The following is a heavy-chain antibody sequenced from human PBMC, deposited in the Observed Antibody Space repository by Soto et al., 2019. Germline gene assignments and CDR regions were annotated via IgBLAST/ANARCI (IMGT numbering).Heavy chain of an antibody. Sequence: SETLSLTCAVSGGSISSSNWWSWVRQPPGKGLEWIGEIYHSGSTNYNPSLKSRVTISVDKSKNQFSLKLSSVTAADTAVYSCSIHSGYCSGSSCYGYYTMDVWGQGTTVTVSS. V-gene: IGHV4-4*02. CDR3: SIHSGYCSGSSCYGYYTMDV. D-gene: IGHD2-2*01. CDR2: IYHSGST. CDR1: GGSISSSNW. J-gene: IGHJ6*02.